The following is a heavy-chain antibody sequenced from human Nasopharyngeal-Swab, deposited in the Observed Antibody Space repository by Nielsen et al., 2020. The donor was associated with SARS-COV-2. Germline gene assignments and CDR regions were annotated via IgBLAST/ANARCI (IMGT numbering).Heavy chain of an antibody. J-gene: IGHJ3*02. CDR3: ARASRRGNAFDI. V-gene: IGHV4-34*01. Sequence: GSLRLSCTVSGGSISSYYWSWIRQPPGKGLEWIGEINHSGSTNYNPSLKSRVTISVDTSKNQFSLKLSSVTAADTAVYYCARASRRGNAFDIWGQGTMVTVSS. CDR2: INHSGST. CDR1: GGSISSYY.